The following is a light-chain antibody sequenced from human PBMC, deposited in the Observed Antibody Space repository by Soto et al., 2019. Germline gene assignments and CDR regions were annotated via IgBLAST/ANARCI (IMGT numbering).Light chain of an antibody. CDR1: QSISSW. J-gene: IGKJ4*01. CDR2: KAS. CDR3: QQYHHPELT. Sequence: QLRLAQATMSACVGDRVTITCRASQSISSWLAWYQQKPGKAPKLLIYKASSLESGVPSRFSGSGSGTEFTLTISSLQPDDFATYYCQQYHHPELTFGGGTKVDIK. V-gene: IGKV1-5*03.